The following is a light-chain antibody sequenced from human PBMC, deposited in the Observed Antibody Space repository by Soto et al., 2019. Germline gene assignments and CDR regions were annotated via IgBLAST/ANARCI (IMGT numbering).Light chain of an antibody. V-gene: IGKV3-11*01. Sequence: EIVLTQSPATLSLSPGERATLSCRASQSVSSYLAWYQQKPGQAPRLLIYDASNRATGIPARFSGSGSGTEFTLTISSLQPDDFATYYCQQYNSWTFGQGTKVDIK. J-gene: IGKJ1*01. CDR1: QSVSSY. CDR2: DAS. CDR3: QQYNSWT.